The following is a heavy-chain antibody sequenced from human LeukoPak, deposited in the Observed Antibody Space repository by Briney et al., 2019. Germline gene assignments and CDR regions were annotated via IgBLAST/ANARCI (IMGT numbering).Heavy chain of an antibody. J-gene: IGHJ6*03. CDR2: ISGSTGHS. CDR3: ARDPVSYYSYMDV. V-gene: IGHV3-21*01. D-gene: IGHD5/OR15-5a*01. CDR1: GFAFSSYS. Sequence: PGGSLRLSCAASGFAFSSYSMNWVRQAPGKGLEWVSSISGSTGHSYYADSVKGRFTISRDNAKNSLYLQMNSLRAEDTAVYYCARDPVSYYSYMDVWGKGTTVTVSS.